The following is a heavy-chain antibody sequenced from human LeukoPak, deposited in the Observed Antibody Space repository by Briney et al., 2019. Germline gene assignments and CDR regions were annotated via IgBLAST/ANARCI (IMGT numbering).Heavy chain of an antibody. J-gene: IGHJ4*02. V-gene: IGHV3-23*01. CDR1: GLKFSSFA. CDR3: AKDSAKKYDDY. D-gene: IGHD2/OR15-2a*01. Sequence: PGGSLRLSCATSGLKFSSFAMSWVRQAPGKGLEWVSLISSGENDTYYADSVKGRFTISRDNSQNTVFLEMNSLRAEDTAVYYCAKDSAKKYDDYWGQGTLVTVSS. CDR2: ISSGENDT.